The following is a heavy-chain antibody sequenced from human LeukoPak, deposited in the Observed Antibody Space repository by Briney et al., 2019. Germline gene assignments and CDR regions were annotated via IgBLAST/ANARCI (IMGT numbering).Heavy chain of an antibody. V-gene: IGHV3-23*01. D-gene: IGHD3-10*01. CDR3: AARSSGSHFDY. CDR2: ISGSGGST. J-gene: IGHJ4*02. Sequence: PGGSLRLSCAASGFTFSSYAMSWVRQAPGKGLEWVSAISGSGGSTYYADSVKGRFTISRDTSKNTLYLQMNSLRVEDTALYYCAARSSGSHFDYWGQGTLVTVSS. CDR1: GFTFSSYA.